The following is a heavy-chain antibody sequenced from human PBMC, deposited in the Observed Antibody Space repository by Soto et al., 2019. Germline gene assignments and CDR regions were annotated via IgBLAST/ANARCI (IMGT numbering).Heavy chain of an antibody. D-gene: IGHD3-10*01. CDR2: INPNSGGT. CDR3: ARGSYYGSGSYNDYYYGMDV. Sequence: ASVKVSCKASGYTFTGYYMHWVRQAPGQGLEWMGWINPNSGGTNYAQKFQGRVTMTRDTSISTAYMELSRLRSDDTAVYYCARGSYYGSGSYNDYYYGMDVWGQGTTVTVSS. V-gene: IGHV1-2*02. J-gene: IGHJ6*02. CDR1: GYTFTGYY.